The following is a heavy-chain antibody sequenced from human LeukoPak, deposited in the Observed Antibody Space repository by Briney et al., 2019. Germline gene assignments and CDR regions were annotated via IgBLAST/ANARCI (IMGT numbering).Heavy chain of an antibody. CDR2: IKSDGKT. Sequence: TGGSLRLSCEASGFTFSRYWMHWVRQARGKGLVWVSRIKSDGKTNYADSVKGRFTISRDNAKNTVSLQMDSLRAEDTGVYYCARAPSEVGGYYPEYFRHWGQGTLVTVSS. CDR1: GFTFSRYW. CDR3: ARAPSEVGGYYPEYFRH. V-gene: IGHV3-74*01. J-gene: IGHJ1*01. D-gene: IGHD3-22*01.